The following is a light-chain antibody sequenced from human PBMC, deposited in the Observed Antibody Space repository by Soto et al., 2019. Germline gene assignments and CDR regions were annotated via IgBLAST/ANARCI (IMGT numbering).Light chain of an antibody. J-gene: IGLJ2*01. Sequence: QSARTQPASVSGSAGQSITISCTGTSSDVGGYNYVSWYQQHPGKAPKLMIYEVSNRPSGVSNRFSGSKSGNTASLTISGLQAEDEADYYCSSYTSSSTVVFGGGTHLTVL. CDR2: EVS. V-gene: IGLV2-14*01. CDR3: SSYTSSSTVV. CDR1: SSDVGGYNY.